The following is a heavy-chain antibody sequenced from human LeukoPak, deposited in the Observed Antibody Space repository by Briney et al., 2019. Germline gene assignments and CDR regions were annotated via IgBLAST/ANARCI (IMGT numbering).Heavy chain of an antibody. Sequence: GGSLRLSCAASGFTVSSNYMSWVRQAPGKGLEWVSVIYSGGSTYYADSVKGRFTISRDNSKNTLYLQMNSLRAEDTAVYYCARAGWAPERREMATMKVGDYWGQGTLVTVSS. CDR1: GFTVSSNY. CDR2: IYSGGST. D-gene: IGHD5-24*01. CDR3: ARAGWAPERREMATMKVGDY. J-gene: IGHJ4*02. V-gene: IGHV3-66*02.